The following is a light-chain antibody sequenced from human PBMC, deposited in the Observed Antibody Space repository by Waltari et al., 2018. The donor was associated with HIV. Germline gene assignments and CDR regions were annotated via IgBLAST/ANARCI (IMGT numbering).Light chain of an antibody. CDR1: SSDVGGFDY. CDR2: EVN. CDR3: TSYKDANDVV. Sequence: SALTQPPSASGPPGQSVTISCTATSSDVGGFDYVSWYHQQPPKAPKLILYEVNRRPSGVPDRFSGSKSGNTASLTVSGLQPEDEGDYYCTSYKDANDVVFGGGTKLTVL. V-gene: IGLV2-8*01. J-gene: IGLJ2*01.